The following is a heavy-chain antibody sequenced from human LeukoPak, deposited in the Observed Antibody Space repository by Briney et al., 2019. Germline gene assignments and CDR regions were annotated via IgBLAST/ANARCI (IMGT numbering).Heavy chain of an antibody. CDR3: ARAQNRDAFDI. CDR2: IYYSGST. V-gene: IGHV4-30-4*08. J-gene: IGHJ3*02. CDR1: GGSISSGDYY. Sequence: PSQTLSLTCTVSGGSISSGDYYWRWLRQPPGKGLEWIGYIYYSGSTYYNPSLKSRVTISVDTSKNQFSLKLSSVTAADTAVYYCARAQNRDAFDIWGQGTMVTVSS. D-gene: IGHD1-14*01.